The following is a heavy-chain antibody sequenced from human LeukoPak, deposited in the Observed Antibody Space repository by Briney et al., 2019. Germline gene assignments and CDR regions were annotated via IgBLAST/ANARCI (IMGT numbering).Heavy chain of an antibody. Sequence: ASVKVSCKASGYTFTGYYMHWVRQAPGQGLEWMGWINPNSGGTNYAQKFQGRVTMTRDTSISTAYMELSRLRSDDTAVYYCARNSYGYEFSMDVWGKGTSVTVSS. V-gene: IGHV1-2*02. CDR2: INPNSGGT. J-gene: IGHJ6*03. CDR1: GYTFTGYY. D-gene: IGHD5-18*01. CDR3: ARNSYGYEFSMDV.